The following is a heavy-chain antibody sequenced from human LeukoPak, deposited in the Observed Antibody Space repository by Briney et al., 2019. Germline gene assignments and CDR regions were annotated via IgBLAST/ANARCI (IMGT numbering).Heavy chain of an antibody. CDR2: TGASSVTT. CDR3: AKHRDNGDSSGYYDFEF. J-gene: IGHJ4*02. Sequence: GGSLRLSCAASGFTFINYAMSWVRQAPGKGLEWVSGTGASSVTTHYADSVRGRFSLSRDNAKNTVHLQMNSLRAEDTALYYCAKHRDNGDSSGYYDFEFWGQGTLVTVSS. CDR1: GFTFINYA. V-gene: IGHV3-23*01. D-gene: IGHD3-22*01.